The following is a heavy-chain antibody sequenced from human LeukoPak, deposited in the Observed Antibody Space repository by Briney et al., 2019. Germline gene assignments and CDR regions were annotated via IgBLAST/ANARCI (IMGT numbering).Heavy chain of an antibody. Sequence: ASVKVSFKASGGTFSSYAISWVRQAPGQGLEWMGRIIPILGIANYAQKFQGRVTITADKSTSTAYMELSSLRSEDTAVYYCASYGSGSYHLDYWGQGTLVTVSS. CDR3: ASYGSGSYHLDY. D-gene: IGHD3-10*01. J-gene: IGHJ4*02. V-gene: IGHV1-69*04. CDR1: GGTFSSYA. CDR2: IIPILGIA.